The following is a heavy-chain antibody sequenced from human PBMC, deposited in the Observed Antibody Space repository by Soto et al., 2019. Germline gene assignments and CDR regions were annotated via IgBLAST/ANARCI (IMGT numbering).Heavy chain of an antibody. J-gene: IGHJ4*02. CDR1: GGSISSYY. D-gene: IGHD2-21*02. Sequence: SETLSLTCTVSGGSISSYYWSWIRQPPGKGLEWIGYIYYSGSTNYNPSLKSRVTISVDTSKNQFSLKLSSVTAADTAVYYCARGDAESSYLAYWGRGSLVIGSA. CDR2: IYYSGST. V-gene: IGHV4-59*01. CDR3: ARGDAESSYLAY.